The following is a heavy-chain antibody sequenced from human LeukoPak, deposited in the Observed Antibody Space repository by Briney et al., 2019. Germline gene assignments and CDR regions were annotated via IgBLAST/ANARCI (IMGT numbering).Heavy chain of an antibody. V-gene: IGHV5-51*01. CDR3: ARGGGGQQLVHRLWFDP. Sequence: GESLKISCKGSGYSFTNYWLGWVRQVPGKGLEWMGIFYPGDSNTRYNPSFQGQVTFSADKSVNTAYLQWSSLRASDTAMYYCARGGGGQQLVHRLWFDPWGQGTLVTVSS. J-gene: IGHJ5*02. CDR2: FYPGDSNT. CDR1: GYSFTNYW. D-gene: IGHD6-13*01.